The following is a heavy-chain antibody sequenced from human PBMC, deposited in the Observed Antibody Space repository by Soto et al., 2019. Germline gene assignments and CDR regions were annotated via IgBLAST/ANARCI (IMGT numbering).Heavy chain of an antibody. CDR1: RYTFTSYV. J-gene: IGHJ6*02. V-gene: IGHV1-18*04. D-gene: IGHD3-22*01. CDR3: AREAVGSSGYLDV. CDR2: ISAYTDNT. Sequence: SVKVSCKASRYTFTSYVISRLLLAPGQGLEWMGWISAYTDNTNYAQNLQSRVTMTADTSTSTAYMELRSLRSDDTAVYYCAREAVGSSGYLDVWGQGTTVTVSS.